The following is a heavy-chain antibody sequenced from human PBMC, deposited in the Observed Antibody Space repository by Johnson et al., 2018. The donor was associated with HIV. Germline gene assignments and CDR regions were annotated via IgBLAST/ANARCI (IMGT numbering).Heavy chain of an antibody. CDR1: GFTFSSYG. J-gene: IGHJ3*02. V-gene: IGHV3-7*03. CDR3: ASGDAFDI. CDR2: INQDGSEK. Sequence: VQLVESGGGVVQPGRSLRLSCAASGFTFSSYGMHWVRQAPGKGLEWVANINQDGSEKYHVDSVKGRFTISRDNGKSSLYLQMNSLRAEDTAVYYCASGDAFDIWGQGTMVTVSS.